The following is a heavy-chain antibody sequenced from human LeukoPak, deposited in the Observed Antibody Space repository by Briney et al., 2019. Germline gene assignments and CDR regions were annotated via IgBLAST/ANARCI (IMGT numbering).Heavy chain of an antibody. Sequence: GGSLSLSCAASGFSFDDYAMTWVRHAPGEGLECVSGLNWNCDNTSYADSVKGRFTLSRDKAKNSLYLQMNSLRAEDTALYYCARDKGAIVGGANKFDYWGQGTLVTVSS. CDR1: GFSFDDYA. CDR2: LNWNCDNT. J-gene: IGHJ4*02. V-gene: IGHV3-20*04. D-gene: IGHD3-3*01. CDR3: ARDKGAIVGGANKFDY.